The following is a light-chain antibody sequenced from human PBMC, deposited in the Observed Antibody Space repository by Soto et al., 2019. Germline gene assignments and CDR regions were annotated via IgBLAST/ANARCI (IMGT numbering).Light chain of an antibody. CDR3: QQCRNWPLT. V-gene: IGKV3-15*01. CDR2: DAS. J-gene: IGKJ4*01. Sequence: EIVMTQSPATLSVSPGEGATLSCKASQNVYNNLAWYQQRPGQPPRLLIYDASTRATGISARFSGSGYGTAFPLTISSLQSEDFAVYFCQQCRNWPLTFGGGTKVEIK. CDR1: QNVYNN.